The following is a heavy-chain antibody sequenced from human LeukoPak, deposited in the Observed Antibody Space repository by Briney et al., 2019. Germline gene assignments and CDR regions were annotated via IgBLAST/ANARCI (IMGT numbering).Heavy chain of an antibody. Sequence: GGSLRLSCTASGFTFSNYEMNWVRQAAGQGLEWVSYISSSGSTIYYADSVKGRFTISRDNAKNSLYLQMNSLRAEDTAVYYCARGPYASGSYGRRGWVHYMDVWGKGTTVTISS. CDR1: GFTFSNYE. CDR2: ISSSGSTI. V-gene: IGHV3-48*03. J-gene: IGHJ6*03. CDR3: ARGPYASGSYGRRGWVHYMDV. D-gene: IGHD3-10*01.